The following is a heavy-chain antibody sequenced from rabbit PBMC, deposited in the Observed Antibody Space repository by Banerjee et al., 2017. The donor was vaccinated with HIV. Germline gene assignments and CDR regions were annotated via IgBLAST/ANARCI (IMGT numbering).Heavy chain of an antibody. CDR3: ARGYPDSTAYEL. V-gene: IGHV1S40*01. J-gene: IGHJ4*01. Sequence: QSLEESGGDLVKPGASLTLTCKASGIDFSSYYRMCWVRQAPGRGLEWIACIYAGSSPSAYYASWAKGRFTISKTSSTTVTLQLNSLTVADTATYFCARGYPDSTAYELWGQGTLVTVS. CDR2: IYAGSSPSA. D-gene: IGHD4-2*01. CDR1: GIDFSSYYR.